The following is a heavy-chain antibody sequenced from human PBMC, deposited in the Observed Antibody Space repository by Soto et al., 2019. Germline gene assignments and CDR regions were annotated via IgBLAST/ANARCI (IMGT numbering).Heavy chain of an antibody. CDR3: ATLPVCISTSCPSQYYYYGMDV. V-gene: IGHV1-24*01. CDR2: FDPEDGET. D-gene: IGHD2-2*01. Sequence: ASVKAPARLLDTPSLAMLCIGCARPPDKGLEWMGGFDPEDGETIYAQKFQGRVTMTEDTSTDTAYMELSSLRSEDTAVYYCATLPVCISTSCPSQYYYYGMDVWGQGTTVTVSS. CDR1: DTPSLAML. J-gene: IGHJ6*02.